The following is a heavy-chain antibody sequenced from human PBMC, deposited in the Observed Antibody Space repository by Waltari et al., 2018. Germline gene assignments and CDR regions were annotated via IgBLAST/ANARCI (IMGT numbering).Heavy chain of an antibody. D-gene: IGHD4-17*01. Sequence: EVQLVESGGGLVQPGGSLRLSCAASGFTYSMYWMHWVRQAPGKGLVWVSRSNRDGSSTSYADSVKGRFTISKDNAKNTVYLQMNSLRAEDTAIYYCARGARRTTVTTGWWYFDLWGRGTLVTVSS. J-gene: IGHJ2*01. CDR2: SNRDGSST. CDR3: ARGARRTTVTTGWWYFDL. CDR1: GFTYSMYW. V-gene: IGHV3-74*01.